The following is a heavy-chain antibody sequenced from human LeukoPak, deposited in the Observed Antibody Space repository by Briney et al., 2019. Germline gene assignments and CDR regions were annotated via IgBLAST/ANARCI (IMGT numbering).Heavy chain of an antibody. Sequence: ASVNVSCKASGYTFTSYYMHWVRQAPGQGLEWMGIINPSGGSTSYAQKFQGRVTMTRDTSTSTVYMELSSLRSEDTAVYYCARDKQLLSPSYAFDIWGQGTMVTVSS. J-gene: IGHJ3*02. V-gene: IGHV1-46*01. CDR1: GYTFTSYY. D-gene: IGHD2-2*01. CDR2: INPSGGST. CDR3: ARDKQLLSPSYAFDI.